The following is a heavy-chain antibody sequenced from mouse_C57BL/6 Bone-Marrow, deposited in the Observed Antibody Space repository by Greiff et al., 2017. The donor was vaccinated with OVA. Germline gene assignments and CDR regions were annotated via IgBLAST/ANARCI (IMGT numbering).Heavy chain of an antibody. CDR3: AGQYGNYDGLDY. Sequence: QVQLKQSGAELARPGASVKMSCKASGYTFTSYTMHWVKQRPGQGLEWIGYINPSSGYTKYNQKFKDKATLTADKSSSTAYMQLSSLTSEDSAVYYCAGQYGNYDGLDYWGQGTLVTVSA. V-gene: IGHV1-4*01. CDR2: INPSSGYT. J-gene: IGHJ3*01. D-gene: IGHD2-1*01. CDR1: GYTFTSYT.